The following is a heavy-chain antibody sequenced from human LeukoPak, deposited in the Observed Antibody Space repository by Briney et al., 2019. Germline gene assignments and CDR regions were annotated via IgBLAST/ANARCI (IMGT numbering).Heavy chain of an antibody. Sequence: ASVKVSCKTSGHTLTGYYIHWVRQATGQGLESMGSTNPRSGDTKNAEEFQGRVTMIRDRSINTLYMDLSRLRSDDTAIYFCVGSSGFDPRDALDIWGQGTLVAVSS. D-gene: IGHD5-12*01. CDR2: TNPRSGDT. CDR1: GHTLTGYY. V-gene: IGHV1-2*02. J-gene: IGHJ3*02. CDR3: VGSSGFDPRDALDI.